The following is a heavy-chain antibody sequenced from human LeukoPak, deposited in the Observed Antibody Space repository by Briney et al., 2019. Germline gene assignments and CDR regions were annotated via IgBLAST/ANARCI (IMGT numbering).Heavy chain of an antibody. J-gene: IGHJ6*03. CDR1: GGSISSYY. CDR3: AKGTYGSGSYYTRRYYYHMDV. V-gene: IGHV4-59*01. Sequence: PSETLSLTCTVSGGSISSYYWSWIRQPPGKGLEWIGYIYYSGSTNYNPSLKSRVTISVDTSKNQFSLKLSSVTAADTAVYYCAKGTYGSGSYYTRRYYYHMDVWGKGTTVTISS. CDR2: IYYSGST. D-gene: IGHD3-10*01.